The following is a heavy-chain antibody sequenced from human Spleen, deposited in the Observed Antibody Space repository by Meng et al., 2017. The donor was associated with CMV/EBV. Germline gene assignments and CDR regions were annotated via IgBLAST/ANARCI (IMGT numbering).Heavy chain of an antibody. CDR3: ATKLYSSSWYGVDAFDI. J-gene: IGHJ3*02. CDR1: GFTFSNYW. Sequence: GESLKISCAASGFTFSNYWMHWVRQAPGKGLVWVSLINSDGSSTIYADSVKGRFTISRDNAKNTLYLQMNSLRAEDTAVYYCATKLYSSSWYGVDAFDIWGQGTMVTVSS. V-gene: IGHV3-74*01. D-gene: IGHD6-13*01. CDR2: INSDGSST.